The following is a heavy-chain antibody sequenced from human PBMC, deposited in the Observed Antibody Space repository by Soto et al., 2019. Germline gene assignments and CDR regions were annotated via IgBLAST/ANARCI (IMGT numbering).Heavy chain of an antibody. CDR2: IYPGDSDT. J-gene: IGHJ4*02. V-gene: IGHV5-51*01. Sequence: GESLKISCKASGYTFTTYWICWVRQMPGKGLEWMGMIYPGDSDTRYSPSFQGQVTISADKSISTAYLQWSSLKASDTAIYYCARRDGFSIEYWGQGTLVTVSS. D-gene: IGHD4-4*01. CDR3: ARRDGFSIEY. CDR1: GYTFTTYW.